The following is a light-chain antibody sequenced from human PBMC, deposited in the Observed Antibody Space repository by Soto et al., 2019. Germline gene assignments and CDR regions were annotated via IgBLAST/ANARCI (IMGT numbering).Light chain of an antibody. V-gene: IGKV1-39*01. Sequence: DIQMTQSPSSLSASVGDRVTITCRASQSISSDLHWYQQRPGKAPKLLISAASILQSGVPSRFSVSVSGTDFTLTISSLQPEDFATYFGQQSFSTPYTFGQGTKVEIK. CDR1: QSISSD. CDR3: QQSFSTPYT. J-gene: IGKJ2*01. CDR2: AAS.